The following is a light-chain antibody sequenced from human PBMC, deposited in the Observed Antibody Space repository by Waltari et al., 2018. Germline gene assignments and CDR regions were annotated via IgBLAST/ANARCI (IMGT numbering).Light chain of an antibody. J-gene: IGKJ2*01. CDR1: QDMRTL. Sequence: DIQMTQSPSSLSASAVDRANITCQTSQDMRTLLNWYQQKPGKAPKLLMSGVSDSETGVPSRFSGSGSGTHFIYTVSSLQPEDVATYFCQQYKTLPYTFGQGTRLDIK. V-gene: IGKV1-33*01. CDR2: GVS. CDR3: QQYKTLPYT.